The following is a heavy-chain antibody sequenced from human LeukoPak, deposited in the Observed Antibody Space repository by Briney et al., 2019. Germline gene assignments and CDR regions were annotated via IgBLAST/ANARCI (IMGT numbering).Heavy chain of an antibody. CDR1: GGSISSGSYY. J-gene: IGHJ5*02. Sequence: SETLSLTCTVSGGSISSGSYYWSWIRQPAGKGLEWIGRIYTSGSTNYNPSLKSRVTISVDTSKNQFSLKLSSVTAADTAVYYCARVLRYEWFDPWGQGTLVTVSS. CDR3: ARVLRYEWFDP. D-gene: IGHD2-2*01. V-gene: IGHV4-61*02. CDR2: IYTSGST.